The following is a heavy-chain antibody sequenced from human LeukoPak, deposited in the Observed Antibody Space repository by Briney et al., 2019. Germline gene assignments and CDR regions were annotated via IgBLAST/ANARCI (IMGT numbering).Heavy chain of an antibody. Sequence: SETLSLTCSVSGGSISSGDYYWSWIRQPPGKGLEWIGHIYYSGTTDYNPTLRSRVSISVDTSKNQFSLKLSSVTAADTAVYYCARDRYFIGFDYWGQGTLATVSS. CDR2: IYYSGTT. J-gene: IGHJ4*02. V-gene: IGHV4-30-4*01. CDR3: ARDRYFIGFDY. CDR1: GGSISSGDYY. D-gene: IGHD3-9*01.